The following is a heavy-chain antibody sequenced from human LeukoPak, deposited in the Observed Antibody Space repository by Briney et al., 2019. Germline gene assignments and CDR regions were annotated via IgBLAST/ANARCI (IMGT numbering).Heavy chain of an antibody. D-gene: IGHD5-18*01. CDR1: GYTFTGYY. Sequence: GASVKVSCKASGYTFTGYYMHWVRPAPGQGLEWMGWINPNSGGTNYAQKFQGRVTMTRDTSISTAYMELSRLRSDDTAVYYCARGRGYSYGSNWFDPWGQGTLVTVSS. J-gene: IGHJ5*02. CDR2: INPNSGGT. CDR3: ARGRGYSYGSNWFDP. V-gene: IGHV1-2*02.